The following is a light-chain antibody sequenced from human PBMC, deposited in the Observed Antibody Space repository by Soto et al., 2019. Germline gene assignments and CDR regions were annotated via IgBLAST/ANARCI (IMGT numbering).Light chain of an antibody. CDR2: DVS. J-gene: IGLJ1*01. CDR3: CSYAGSYTLGV. V-gene: IGLV2-11*01. Sequence: QSALTQPRSVSGSPGQSVTISCTGTSSDVGGYNYVSWYQQHPGKAPKLMIYDVSKRPSGVPDRFSGSKSGNTASLTISELQAEDEADYYCCSYAGSYTLGVFGTGTKVTVL. CDR1: SSDVGGYNY.